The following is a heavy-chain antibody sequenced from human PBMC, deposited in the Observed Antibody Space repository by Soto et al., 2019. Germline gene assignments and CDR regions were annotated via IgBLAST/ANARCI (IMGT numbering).Heavy chain of an antibody. V-gene: IGHV3-11*01. Sequence: QVQLVESGGGLVKPGGSLRLSCAASGFTFSDYYMSWIRQAPGKGLEWLSYISTSGGTIYYADSLKGLFTISRDNAKNSLYLQLSSLGAEDTAVYFCARERARVFDPWGQGTLVTVSS. CDR1: GFTFSDYY. J-gene: IGHJ5*02. CDR2: ISTSGGTI. CDR3: ARERARVFDP.